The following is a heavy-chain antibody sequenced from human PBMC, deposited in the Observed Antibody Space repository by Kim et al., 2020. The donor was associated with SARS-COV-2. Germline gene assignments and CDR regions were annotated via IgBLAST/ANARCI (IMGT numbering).Heavy chain of an antibody. CDR1: GGSISSSSYY. Sequence: SETLSLTCTVSGGSISSSSYYWGWIRQPPGKGLEWIGSIYYSGSTYYNPSLKSRVTISVDTSKNQFSLKLSSVTAADTAVYYCAREPIAAAGTGLTWGQGTLVTVSS. V-gene: IGHV4-39*07. CDR2: IYYSGST. CDR3: AREPIAAAGTGLT. D-gene: IGHD6-13*01. J-gene: IGHJ4*02.